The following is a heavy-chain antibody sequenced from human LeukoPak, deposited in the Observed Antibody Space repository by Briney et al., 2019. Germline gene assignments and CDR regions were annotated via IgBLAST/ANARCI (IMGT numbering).Heavy chain of an antibody. CDR1: GGSISSYY. V-gene: IGHV4-59*01. Sequence: PSETLSLTCTVSGGSISSYYWSWIRQPPGKGLEWIGYIYYSGSTNYNPSLKSRVTISVDTSKNQFSLKLSSVTAADTAVYYCARDGSTSDVALDVWGQGTTVTVSS. D-gene: IGHD2-2*01. CDR2: IYYSGST. J-gene: IGHJ6*02. CDR3: ARDGSTSDVALDV.